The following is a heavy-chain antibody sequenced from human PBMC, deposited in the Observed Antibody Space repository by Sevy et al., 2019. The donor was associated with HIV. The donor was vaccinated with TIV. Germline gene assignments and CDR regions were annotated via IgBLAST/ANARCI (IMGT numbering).Heavy chain of an antibody. Sequence: GGSLRLSCAASGFTFSNYWMNWVRQAPGKGLEWVANIKQDGSEKYYVDSVKGRFTISRDNTKNSLYLQVSSLRAEDTAVYYCASEGYRCGYVGYYYLDVWGKGTTVTVSS. CDR2: IKQDGSEK. CDR1: GFTFSNYW. D-gene: IGHD5-18*01. J-gene: IGHJ6*03. CDR3: ASEGYRCGYVGYYYLDV. V-gene: IGHV3-7*03.